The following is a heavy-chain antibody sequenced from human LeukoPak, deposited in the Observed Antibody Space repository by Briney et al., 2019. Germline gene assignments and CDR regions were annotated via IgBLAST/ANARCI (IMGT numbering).Heavy chain of an antibody. V-gene: IGHV4-34*01. CDR3: ARDGYSYGYRWGFDY. J-gene: IGHJ4*02. Sequence: SETLSLTCAMFGGSFSGYYWGWIRQPPGKGLEWIGEINHSGSTNYNPSLKSRVTISVDTSKNQFSLKLSSVTAADTAVYYCARDGYSYGYRWGFDYWGQGTLVTVSS. CDR1: GGSFSGYY. D-gene: IGHD5-18*01. CDR2: INHSGST.